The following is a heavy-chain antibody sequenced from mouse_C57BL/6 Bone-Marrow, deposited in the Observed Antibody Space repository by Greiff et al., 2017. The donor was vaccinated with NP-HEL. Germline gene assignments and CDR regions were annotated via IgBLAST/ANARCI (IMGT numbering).Heavy chain of an antibody. V-gene: IGHV3-6*01. J-gene: IGHJ3*01. CDR3: AREGFDYYGSSLAY. D-gene: IGHD1-1*01. CDR2: ISYDGSN. Sequence: EVQRVESGPGLVKPSQSLSLTCSVTGYSITSGYYWNWIRQFPGNKLEWMGYISYDGSNNYNPSLKNRISIPRDTSKNQFFLKLNSVTTEDTATYYCAREGFDYYGSSLAYWGQGTLVTVSA. CDR1: GYSITSGYY.